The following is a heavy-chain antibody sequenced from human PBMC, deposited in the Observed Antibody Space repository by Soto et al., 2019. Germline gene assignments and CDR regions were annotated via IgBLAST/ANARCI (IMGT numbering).Heavy chain of an antibody. CDR2: ISWNSGII. D-gene: IGHD1-26*01. CDR1: GFTFDDYT. V-gene: IGHV3-9*01. CDR3: ARDRWEFQLFYYGLDV. Sequence: EMQLVESGGGLVQPGRSLRLSCAASGFTFDDYTMHWVRQAPGKGLEWVSGISWNSGIIVYGDSVKGRFTISRDNAKNTLSLQMNSLRAEDTAVYYCARDRWEFQLFYYGLDVWGQGTTVTVSS. J-gene: IGHJ6*02.